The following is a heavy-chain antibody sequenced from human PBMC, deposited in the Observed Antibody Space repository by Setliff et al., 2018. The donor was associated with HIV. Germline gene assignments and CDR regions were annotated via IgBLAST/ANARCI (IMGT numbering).Heavy chain of an antibody. CDR3: AREDSSSWYSSLSF. CDR2: VYYTGST. CDR1: GDSISSASYY. J-gene: IGHJ1*01. D-gene: IGHD6-13*01. V-gene: IGHV4-61*02. Sequence: SETLSLTCTVSGDSISSASYYWSWIRQPAGKGLEWIGRVYYTGSTNYNPSLQSRISISVDTSKNQLSLKLSSVTAADTAVYYCAREDSSSWYSSLSFWGQGTLVTVSS.